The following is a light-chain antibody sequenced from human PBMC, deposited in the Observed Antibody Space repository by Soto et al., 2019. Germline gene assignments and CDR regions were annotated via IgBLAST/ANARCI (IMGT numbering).Light chain of an antibody. CDR3: QQYETFSGT. CDR2: DAS. J-gene: IGKJ1*01. V-gene: IGKV1D-16*01. Sequence: DIQMTQSPSSLSASVGDRVTITCRASQGISSWLAWYQQKPGEAPKLLIYDASALPRGVPSRFSGSGSGTKFTLTIASLQPDDFVTYYCQQYETFSGTFGPGTKVEI. CDR1: QGISSW.